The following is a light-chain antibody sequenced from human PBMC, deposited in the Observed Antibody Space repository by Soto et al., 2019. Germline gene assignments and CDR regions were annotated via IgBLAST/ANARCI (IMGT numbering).Light chain of an antibody. Sequence: EIVMEHSAATLSGTPGERVTLSCRASQSISSNLAWYQQKPGQAPRLLIYGASTRATGIPARFGGSGSGTEFTLIIGSLQSEDFAVYYCQQYNDWPLTFGGGTKVDIK. CDR1: QSISSN. CDR2: GAS. V-gene: IGKV3-15*01. CDR3: QQYNDWPLT. J-gene: IGKJ4*01.